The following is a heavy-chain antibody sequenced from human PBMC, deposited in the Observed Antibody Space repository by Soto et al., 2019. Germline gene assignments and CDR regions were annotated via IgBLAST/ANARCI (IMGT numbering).Heavy chain of an antibody. D-gene: IGHD3-10*01. J-gene: IGHJ5*02. CDR2: ISAYNGNT. CDR1: GYTFTSYG. V-gene: IGHV1-18*01. Sequence: QVQLVQSGAEVKKPGASVKVSCKASGYTFTSYGISWVRQAPGQGLEWMGWISAYNGNTNYAQKLQGRVTMTTDTATHTAYRELRSLRSDDTAVYYGARDYGFGELFDPWGQGTLVTVSS. CDR3: ARDYGFGELFDP.